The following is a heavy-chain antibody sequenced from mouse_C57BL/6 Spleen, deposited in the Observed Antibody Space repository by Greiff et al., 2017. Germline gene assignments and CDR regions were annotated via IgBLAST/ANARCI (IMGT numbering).Heavy chain of an antibody. CDR3: ARWAVTTGYYAMDY. CDR1: GYTFTSYW. Sequence: VQLQQPGAELVKPGASVKLSCKASGYTFTSYWMQWVKQRPGQGLEWIGEIDPSDSYTNYNQKFKGKATLTVDTSSSTAYMQLSSLTSEDSAVYYCARWAVTTGYYAMDYWGQGTSVTVSS. CDR2: IDPSDSYT. V-gene: IGHV1-50*01. J-gene: IGHJ4*01. D-gene: IGHD2-2*01.